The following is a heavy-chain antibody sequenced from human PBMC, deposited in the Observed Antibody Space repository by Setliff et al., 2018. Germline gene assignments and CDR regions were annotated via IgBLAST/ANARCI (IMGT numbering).Heavy chain of an antibody. CDR1: GFTFSSYA. Sequence: GGSLRLSCAASGFTFSSYAMSWVRQAPGKGLEWVSSISSSSSYIYYADSVKGRFTISRDDSNNTLYLQMKSLRTEDTAVYYCAGCGYGQYYAMDVWGQGTTVTVSS. D-gene: IGHD5-12*01. CDR3: AGCGYGQYYAMDV. CDR2: ISSSSSYI. V-gene: IGHV3-21*01. J-gene: IGHJ6*02.